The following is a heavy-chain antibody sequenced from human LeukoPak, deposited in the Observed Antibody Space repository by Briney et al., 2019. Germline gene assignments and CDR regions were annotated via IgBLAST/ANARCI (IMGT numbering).Heavy chain of an antibody. Sequence: GGSLRLSCAASGFTFSSYAMSWVRQAPGKGLEWVSAISGSGGSTYYADSVKGRFTISRDNSKNTLYLQMNSLRAEDTAVYYCAKVGRMATIMGYFDYWGQGTLVTVSS. CDR2: ISGSGGST. V-gene: IGHV3-23*01. CDR3: AKVGRMATIMGYFDY. D-gene: IGHD5-12*01. J-gene: IGHJ4*02. CDR1: GFTFSSYA.